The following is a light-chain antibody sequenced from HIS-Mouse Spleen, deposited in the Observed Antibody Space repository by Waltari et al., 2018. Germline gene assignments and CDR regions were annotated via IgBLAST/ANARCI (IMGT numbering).Light chain of an antibody. J-gene: IGKJ2*01. V-gene: IGKV1-9*01. CDR2: AAS. CDR1: QVISSY. Sequence: DIQLTQSPSFLSASVGDRVTITCRASQVISSYLAWYQQKPGKAPKLLIYAASTLQSGVPSRFSGSGSGTEFTLTISSLQSEDFATYYCQQYYSFPYTFGQGTKLEIK. CDR3: QQYYSFPYT.